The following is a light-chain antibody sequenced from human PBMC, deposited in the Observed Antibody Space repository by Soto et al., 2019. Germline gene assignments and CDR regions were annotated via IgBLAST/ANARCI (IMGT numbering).Light chain of an antibody. V-gene: IGLV2-14*03. J-gene: IGLJ2*01. CDR3: GSYTRSNSVI. Sequence: QSALTQPASVSGSPGQSIAISCTETSSDIGAYAYVSWYQQHPGKIPKLIVFDVNYRPSGVSSRFSGSKSGNTASLTISGLQAEDEADYYCGSYTRSNSVIFGGGTKVTVL. CDR1: SSDIGAYAY. CDR2: DVN.